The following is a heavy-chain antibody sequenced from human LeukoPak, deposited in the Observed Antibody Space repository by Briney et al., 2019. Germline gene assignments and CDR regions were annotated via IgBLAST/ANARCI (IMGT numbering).Heavy chain of an antibody. D-gene: IGHD2-8*01. Sequence: PGGSLRLSCAASGFTFSNAWMSWVRQAPGKGLEWVGRIKSKTDGGTTDYAAPVKGRFTISRDDSKNTLYLQMNSLRAEDTAVYYCARVSLIVLMVYAMDPRGYYFDYWGQGTLVTVSS. CDR3: ARVSLIVLMVYAMDPRGYYFDY. CDR1: GFTFSNAW. V-gene: IGHV3-15*01. J-gene: IGHJ4*02. CDR2: IKSKTDGGTT.